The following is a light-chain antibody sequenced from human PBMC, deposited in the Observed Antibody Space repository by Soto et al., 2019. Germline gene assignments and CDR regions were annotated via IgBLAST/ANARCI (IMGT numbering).Light chain of an antibody. CDR3: QQYYMTPLT. V-gene: IGKV4-1*01. Sequence: DIVMTQSPDSLAVSLGERATINCKSSRSLFYGFNNKNYLAWYQQNPGQPPKLLIYWASTRESGVPDRFSGSGSGSDFTLTISSLKAEDVAVYYCQQYYMTPLTFGGGTKVEIK. CDR2: WAS. J-gene: IGKJ4*01. CDR1: RSLFYGFNNKNY.